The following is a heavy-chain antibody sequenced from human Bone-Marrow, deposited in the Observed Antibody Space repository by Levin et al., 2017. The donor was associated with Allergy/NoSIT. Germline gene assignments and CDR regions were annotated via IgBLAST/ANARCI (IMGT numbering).Heavy chain of an antibody. D-gene: IGHD3-10*01. CDR1: GFTFSTYN. Sequence: GGSLRLSCAASGFTFSTYNMNWVRQAPGKGLEWVSYISSSSTTIYYADSVKGRFTISRDNAKNSLYLQMNSLRAEDTAVYYCARDYYGSGSYPFDYWGQGTLVTVSS. CDR2: ISSSSTTI. J-gene: IGHJ4*02. V-gene: IGHV3-48*04. CDR3: ARDYYGSGSYPFDY.